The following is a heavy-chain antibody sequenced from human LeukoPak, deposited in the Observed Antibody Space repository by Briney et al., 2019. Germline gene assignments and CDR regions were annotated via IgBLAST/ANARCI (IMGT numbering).Heavy chain of an antibody. CDR2: IYTSGST. CDR1: GGSISSYY. V-gene: IGHV4-4*07. J-gene: IGHJ3*02. CDR3: AREGYYDILTGYNDAFDI. Sequence: SETLSLTCTVSGGSISSYYWSWIRQPAGKGLEWIGRIYTSGSTNYNPSLKSRVTMSVDTSKNQFSLKLSSVTAADTAVYYCAREGYYDILTGYNDAFDIWGQGTMVTVSS. D-gene: IGHD3-9*01.